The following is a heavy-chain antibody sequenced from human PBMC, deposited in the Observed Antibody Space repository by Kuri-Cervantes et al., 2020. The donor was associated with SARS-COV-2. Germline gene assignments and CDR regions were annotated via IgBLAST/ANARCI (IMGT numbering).Heavy chain of an antibody. V-gene: IGHV2-5*02. D-gene: IGHD3-9*01. J-gene: IGHJ3*02. CDR3: ARIGPYYDILTGYWVVESGAFDI. CDR1: GFSLSTSGVG. Sequence: SGPTLVKPTQTLTLTCTFSGFSLSTSGVGVGWIRQPPGKALEWLALIYWDDDKRYSPSLKSRLTITKDTSKNQVVLTVTSMDPVDTATYYCARIGPYYDILTGYWVVESGAFDIWGQGTMVTVSS. CDR2: IYWDDDK.